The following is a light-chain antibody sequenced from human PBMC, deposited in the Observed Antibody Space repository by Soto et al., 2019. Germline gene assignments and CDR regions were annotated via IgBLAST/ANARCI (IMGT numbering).Light chain of an antibody. Sequence: QSALSQPPSVSGSPGQSFTISCTGTSSDVGRYNYVSWYQQHPGKAPKLIVYDVTRRPSGVSNRFSGSKSGNTASLTISGLQADDEADYSCCSYAGSYTYVFGTGTKVTVL. J-gene: IGLJ1*01. V-gene: IGLV2-11*01. CDR2: DVT. CDR1: SSDVGRYNY. CDR3: CSYAGSYTYV.